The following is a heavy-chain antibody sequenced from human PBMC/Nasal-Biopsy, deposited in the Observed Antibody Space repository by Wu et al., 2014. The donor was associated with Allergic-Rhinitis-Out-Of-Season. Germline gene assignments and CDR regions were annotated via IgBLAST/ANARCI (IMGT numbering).Heavy chain of an antibody. J-gene: IGHJ4*02. CDR3: ARDYYGSLEY. CDR2: TGDSA. V-gene: IGHV4-4*07. Sequence: LSLTCTVSGGSINDYHWGWIRQPAGRGXEWIGHTGDSATYNPSLRSRVTMSRDTSKNQLSLNLRSVTAADTAVYYCARDYYGSLEYWGQGALVTVSS. CDR1: GGSINDYH. D-gene: IGHD3-10*01.